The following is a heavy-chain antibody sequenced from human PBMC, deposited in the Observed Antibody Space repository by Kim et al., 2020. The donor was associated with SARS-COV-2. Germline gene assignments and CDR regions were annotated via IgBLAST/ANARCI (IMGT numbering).Heavy chain of an antibody. V-gene: IGHV1-18*01. CDR1: GYTFTSYG. CDR3: ARVCKVRGERHYYYYYGMDV. Sequence: ASVKVSCKASGYTFTSYGISWVRQAPGQGLEWMGWISAYNGNTNYAQKLQGRVTMTTDTSTSTAYMELRSLRSDDTAVYYCARVCKVRGERHYYYYYGMDVWGQGTTVTVSS. CDR2: ISAYNGNT. D-gene: IGHD3-10*01. J-gene: IGHJ6*02.